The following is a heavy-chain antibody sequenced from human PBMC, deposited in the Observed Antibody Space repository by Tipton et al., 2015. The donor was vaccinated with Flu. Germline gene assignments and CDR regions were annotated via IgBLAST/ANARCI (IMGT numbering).Heavy chain of an antibody. CDR2: MYYSGST. D-gene: IGHD3-10*01. J-gene: IGHJ4*02. V-gene: IGHV4-59*08. Sequence: LRLSCTVSGGSISSYYWSWIRQPPGKGLEWIGYMYYSGSTNYNPSLKSRVTMSVDTSKNRFSLKLSSVTAADTAVYYCARRGSGGRSLDYWGQGTLVTVSS. CDR3: ARRGSGGRSLDY. CDR1: GGSISSYY.